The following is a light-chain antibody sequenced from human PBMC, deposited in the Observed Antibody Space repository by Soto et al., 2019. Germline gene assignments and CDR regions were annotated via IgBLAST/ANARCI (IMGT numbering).Light chain of an antibody. CDR1: ESVGSNY. J-gene: IGKJ4*01. Sequence: EILLTQSPGTLSLSPGGRATLSCRASESVGSNYLAWYRHKPGLAPRLLIYGAFMRAPGIPERFRGSGSGTDFTLTISRLEPEDVAAYYCQKYNSAPLTFGGGTKVEIK. CDR3: QKYNSAPLT. CDR2: GAF. V-gene: IGKV3-20*01.